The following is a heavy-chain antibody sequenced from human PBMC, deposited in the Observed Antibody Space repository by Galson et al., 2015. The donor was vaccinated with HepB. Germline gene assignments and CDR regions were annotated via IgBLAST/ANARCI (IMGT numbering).Heavy chain of an antibody. V-gene: IGHV3-49*03. CDR3: TRDGPSNSILYYFDY. D-gene: IGHD4-23*01. CDR2: IRSKAYGGTT. Sequence: SLRLSCAASGFTFGDYAMSWFRQAPGKGLEWVGFIRSKAYGGTTEYAASVKGRFTISRDDSKSIAYLQMNSLKTEDTAVYYCTRDGPSNSILYYFDYWGQGTLVTVSS. J-gene: IGHJ4*02. CDR1: GFTFGDYA.